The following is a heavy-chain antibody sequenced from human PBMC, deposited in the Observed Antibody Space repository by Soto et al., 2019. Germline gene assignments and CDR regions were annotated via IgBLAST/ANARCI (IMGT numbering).Heavy chain of an antibody. CDR3: ARDLIPMVRGAALRPPNDY. Sequence: QVQLVQSGAEVKKPGASVKVSCKASGYTFTSYAMHWVRQAPGQRLEWMGWINAGNGNTKYSQKFQGRVTITRDTSASTAYMELSSLRSEDTAVYYCARDLIPMVRGAALRPPNDYWGQGTLVTVSS. CDR1: GYTFTSYA. J-gene: IGHJ4*02. D-gene: IGHD3-10*01. V-gene: IGHV1-3*01. CDR2: INAGNGNT.